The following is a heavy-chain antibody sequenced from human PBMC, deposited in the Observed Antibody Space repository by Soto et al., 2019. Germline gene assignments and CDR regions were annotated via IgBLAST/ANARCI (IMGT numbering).Heavy chain of an antibody. D-gene: IGHD2-21*01. CDR1: GYTFSDYY. V-gene: IGHV1-2*02. Sequence: ASVKVSCKASGYTFSDYYIHWVRQAPGQGPEWMGWINPNSGATHYAEKFQGRVTMTRDTSISTAYMDLTRLTSDDTAVYYCARELRGAQAHNAFDRWGQGTMVTVSS. J-gene: IGHJ3*02. CDR3: ARELRGAQAHNAFDR. CDR2: INPNSGAT.